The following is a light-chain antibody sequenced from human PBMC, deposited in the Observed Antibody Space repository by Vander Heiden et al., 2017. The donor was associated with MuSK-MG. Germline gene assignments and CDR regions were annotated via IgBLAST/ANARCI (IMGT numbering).Light chain of an antibody. CDR3: SSYTSSSTRV. V-gene: IGLV2-14*03. J-gene: IGLJ1*01. CDR2: DVS. Sequence: SSLMIYDVSNRPSGVSNRFSGSKSGNTASLTISGLQAEDEADYYCSSYTSSSTRVFGTGTKLTVL.